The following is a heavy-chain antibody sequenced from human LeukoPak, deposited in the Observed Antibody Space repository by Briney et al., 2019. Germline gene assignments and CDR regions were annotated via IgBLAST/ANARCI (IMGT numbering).Heavy chain of an antibody. CDR1: GYTFTSYG. J-gene: IGHJ6*03. V-gene: IGHV1-18*01. CDR2: ISAYNGNT. D-gene: IGHD3-10*01. Sequence: ASVKVSCKASGYTFTSYGISWVRQAPGQGLEWMGWISAYNGNTNYAQKLQGRVTMTTDTSTSTAYMELRSLRSDDTAVYYCAREGSGSYYYYYYYYMDVWGKGTTVTISS. CDR3: AREGSGSYYYYYYYYMDV.